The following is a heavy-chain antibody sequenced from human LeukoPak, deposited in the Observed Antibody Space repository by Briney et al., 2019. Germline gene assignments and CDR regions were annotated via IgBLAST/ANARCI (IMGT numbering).Heavy chain of an antibody. CDR1: GGSISSYY. V-gene: IGHV4-4*07. D-gene: IGHD2-2*01. Sequence: PSETLSLTCTVSGGSISSYYRSWIRQPAGKGLEWIGRIYTSGSTNHNPSLKSRVTMSVDTSKNQFSLKLSSVTAADTAVYYCARDSPHCSSTSCEYYYYMDVWGKGTTVTVSS. CDR2: IYTSGST. CDR3: ARDSPHCSSTSCEYYYYMDV. J-gene: IGHJ6*03.